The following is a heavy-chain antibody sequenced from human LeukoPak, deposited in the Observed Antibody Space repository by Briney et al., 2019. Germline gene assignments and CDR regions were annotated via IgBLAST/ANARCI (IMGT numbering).Heavy chain of an antibody. D-gene: IGHD2-15*01. CDR1: GFTFSSYS. CDR2: ISSSSSYI. J-gene: IGHJ4*02. V-gene: IGHV3-21*01. Sequence: GGSLRLSCAASGFTFSSYSMNWVRQAPGKGLEWVSSISSSSSYIYYADSVKGRFTISRDNAKNSLYLQMSSLRAEDTAVYYCARDRQYCSGGSCYPLFDYWGQGTLVTVSS. CDR3: ARDRQYCSGGSCYPLFDY.